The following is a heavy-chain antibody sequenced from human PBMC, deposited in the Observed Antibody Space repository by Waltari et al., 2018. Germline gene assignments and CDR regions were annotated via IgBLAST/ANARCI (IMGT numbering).Heavy chain of an antibody. Sequence: QLQLQESGPGLVKPSETLSLTCTVSGGPISSSSYYWGWIRQPPGKGLEWIGSIYYSGSTYYNPSLKSRVTISVDTSKNQFSLKLSSVTAADTAVYYCAREGGGSYFDYWGQGTLVTVSS. V-gene: IGHV4-39*07. CDR3: AREGGGSYFDY. CDR1: GGPISSSSYY. J-gene: IGHJ4*02. CDR2: IYYSGST. D-gene: IGHD1-26*01.